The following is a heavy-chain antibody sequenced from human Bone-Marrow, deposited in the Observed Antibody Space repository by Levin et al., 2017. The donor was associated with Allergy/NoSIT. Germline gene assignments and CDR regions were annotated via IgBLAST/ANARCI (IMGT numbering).Heavy chain of an antibody. D-gene: IGHD4-17*01. CDR3: VKHGDHGALGD. Sequence: GGSLRLSCSASGFTFNNYTMQWVRQAPGKGLEHVSAISNNGGRTYYADSVKGRYTISRDNSKNTLYLQMSSLRAEDTAVYYCVKHGDHGALGDWGQGTLVTVSS. V-gene: IGHV3-64D*06. J-gene: IGHJ4*02. CDR2: ISNNGGRT. CDR1: GFTFNNYT.